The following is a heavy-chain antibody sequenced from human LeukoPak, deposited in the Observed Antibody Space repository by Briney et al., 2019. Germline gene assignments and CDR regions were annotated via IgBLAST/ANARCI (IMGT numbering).Heavy chain of an antibody. CDR1: GFTFSSYG. CDR2: IWYDGSNK. D-gene: IGHD3-22*01. V-gene: IGHV3-33*01. J-gene: IGHJ6*02. Sequence: GGSLRLSCAASGFTFSSYGMHWVHQAPGKGLEWVAVIWYDGSNKYYADSVKGRFTISRDNSKNTLYLQMNSLRAEDTAVYYCARVRHYYDSSGYNYYYYGMDVWGQGTTVTVSS. CDR3: ARVRHYYDSSGYNYYYYGMDV.